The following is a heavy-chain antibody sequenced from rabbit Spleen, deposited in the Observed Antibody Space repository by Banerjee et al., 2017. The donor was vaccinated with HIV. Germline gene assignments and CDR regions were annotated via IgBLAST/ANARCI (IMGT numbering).Heavy chain of an antibody. Sequence: QSLEESGGDLVKPEGSLTLTCTASGFSFSGNYYMCWVRQAPGKGLEWIACIYAGSSGSTSYASWAKGRFTISKASSTTVTLQMTSLTAADTATYFCAKCGTDNYNYFDLWGPGTLVTVS. D-gene: IGHD1-1*01. J-gene: IGHJ4*01. V-gene: IGHV1S40*01. CDR1: GFSFSGNYY. CDR2: IYAGSSGST. CDR3: AKCGTDNYNYFDL.